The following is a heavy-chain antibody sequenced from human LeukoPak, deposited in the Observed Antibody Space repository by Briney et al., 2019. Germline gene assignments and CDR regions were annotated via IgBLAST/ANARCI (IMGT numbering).Heavy chain of an antibody. J-gene: IGHJ4*02. V-gene: IGHV4-59*01. CDR3: ARVSYSSSWYYFDY. CDR2: IYYSGST. Sequence: SETLSLTCTVSGGSISSYYWSWIRQPPGKGLEWIGYIYYSGSTNYNPSLKSRVTISVDTSRNQFSLKLSSVTAADTAVYYCARVSYSSSWYYFDYWGQGTLVTVSS. CDR1: GGSISSYY. D-gene: IGHD6-13*01.